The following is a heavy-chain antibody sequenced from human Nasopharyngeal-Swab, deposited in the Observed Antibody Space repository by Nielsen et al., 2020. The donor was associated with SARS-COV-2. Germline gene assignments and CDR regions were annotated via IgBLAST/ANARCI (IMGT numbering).Heavy chain of an antibody. Sequence: GGSLRLSCAASGFTFSDYYMSWIRQAPGKGLEWVSSISSSGSTIYYADSVKGRFTISRDNAKNSLYLQMNSLRAEDTSVYYCASLLWFGELPSDYYYGMDVWGQGTTVTVSS. V-gene: IGHV3-11*04. CDR1: GFTFSDYY. CDR2: ISSSGSTI. D-gene: IGHD3-10*01. CDR3: ASLLWFGELPSDYYYGMDV. J-gene: IGHJ6*02.